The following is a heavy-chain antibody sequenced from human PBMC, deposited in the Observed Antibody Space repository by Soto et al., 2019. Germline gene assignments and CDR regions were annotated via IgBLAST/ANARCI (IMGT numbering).Heavy chain of an antibody. J-gene: IGHJ4*02. D-gene: IGHD2-21*01. CDR1: GGSISSYY. CDR2: IYYSGST. Sequence: QVQLQASGPGLVKPSETLSLTGTVSGGSISSYYWSWIRQPPGKGLEWIGYIYYSGSTNYNPSLKSRVTISVDTYKNQFSLKLSSETAADTAVYYCVRRWGGTFDYWGQGTLVTVSS. CDR3: VRRWGGTFDY. V-gene: IGHV4-59*01.